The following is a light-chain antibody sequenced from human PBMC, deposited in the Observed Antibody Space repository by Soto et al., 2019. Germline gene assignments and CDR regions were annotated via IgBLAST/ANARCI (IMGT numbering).Light chain of an antibody. CDR2: DAS. Sequence: DIQMTQSPSTLSASVGDRVTITCRASQSISGYLAWYQQKPGEAPKLLIYDASALPRGVPSRFSGSGSGTKFTLTIASLQPDDFATYYCQQYETFSGTFGPGTKVDIK. CDR3: QQYETFSGT. CDR1: QSISGY. V-gene: IGKV1-5*01. J-gene: IGKJ1*01.